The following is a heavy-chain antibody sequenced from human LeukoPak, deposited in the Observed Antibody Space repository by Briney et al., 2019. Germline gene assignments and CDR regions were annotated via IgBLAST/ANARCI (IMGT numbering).Heavy chain of an antibody. Sequence: SETLSLTCTVSGYSINSGYYWAWIRQPPGKGLEWIGSIYHSGSTFYNPSLKSRVTISVDTSKNQFSLKLSSVTAADTAVYYCARSPFGGVIDKNYFDYWGQGTLVTVSS. J-gene: IGHJ4*02. V-gene: IGHV4-38-2*02. CDR3: ARSPFGGVIDKNYFDY. D-gene: IGHD3-16*02. CDR2: IYHSGST. CDR1: GYSINSGYY.